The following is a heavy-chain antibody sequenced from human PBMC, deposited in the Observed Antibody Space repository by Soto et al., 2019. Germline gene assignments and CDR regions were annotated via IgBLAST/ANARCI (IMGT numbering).Heavy chain of an antibody. Sequence: ASVKVSCKASGYTFTSYGISWVRQAPGQGLEWMGWISAYNGNTNYAQKLQGRVTMTTDTSTSTAYMELRSLRSDDTAVYYCARDIRDSGYYYPFDYWGQGTLVTVSS. V-gene: IGHV1-18*01. D-gene: IGHD3-22*01. J-gene: IGHJ4*02. CDR2: ISAYNGNT. CDR1: GYTFTSYG. CDR3: ARDIRDSGYYYPFDY.